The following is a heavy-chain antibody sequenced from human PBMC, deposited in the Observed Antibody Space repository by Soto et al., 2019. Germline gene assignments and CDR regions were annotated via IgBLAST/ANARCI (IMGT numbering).Heavy chain of an antibody. CDR1: GFTFSRHS. J-gene: IGHJ6*02. V-gene: IGHV3-48*02. CDR3: ATDYDFWSGYFGMDA. Sequence: GGSLRLSGAASGFTFSRHSMNWVRKAPGKGLEWVSFITSSSSSIYYADSVKGRFTISSDNAKYALYLQRNSLRDADTAVYYCATDYDFWSGYFGMDAWGQGTTVPVSS. CDR2: ITSSSSSI. D-gene: IGHD3-3*01.